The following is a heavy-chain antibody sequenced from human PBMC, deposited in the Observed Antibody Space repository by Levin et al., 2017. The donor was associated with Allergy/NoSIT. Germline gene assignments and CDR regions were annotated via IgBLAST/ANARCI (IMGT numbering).Heavy chain of an antibody. J-gene: IGHJ6*03. CDR1: GFTFSSYW. V-gene: IGHV3-74*01. CDR3: ARTYYYYYMDV. Sequence: GGSLRLSCAASGFTFSSYWMHWVHQAPGKGLVWVSRINSDGSSTSYADSVKGRFTISRDNAKNTLYLQMNSLRAEDTAVYYCARTYYYYYMDVWGKGTTVTVSS. CDR2: INSDGSST.